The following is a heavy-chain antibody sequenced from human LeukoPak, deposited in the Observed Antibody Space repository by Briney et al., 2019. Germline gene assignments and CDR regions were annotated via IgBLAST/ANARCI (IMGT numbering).Heavy chain of an antibody. Sequence: SVKVSCKASGGTFSSYAISWVRQAPGQGLEWMGGIIPIFGTANYAQRFQGRVTITADESTSTAYMELSSLRSEDTAVYYCARLRGTGTTYYYFDYWGQGTLVTVSS. CDR1: GGTFSSYA. CDR2: IIPIFGTA. V-gene: IGHV1-69*13. D-gene: IGHD1-7*01. CDR3: ARLRGTGTTYYYFDY. J-gene: IGHJ4*02.